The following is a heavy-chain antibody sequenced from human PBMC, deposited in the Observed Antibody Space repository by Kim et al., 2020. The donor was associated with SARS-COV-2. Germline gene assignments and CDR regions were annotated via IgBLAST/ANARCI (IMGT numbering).Heavy chain of an antibody. V-gene: IGHV3-48*01. CDR3: ARGSQPYYYYGVDV. D-gene: IGHD3-16*01. Sequence: GGSLRLSCAASGFSFSTYSMNWVRQAPGKGLEWISYISSSGSTIYYADSVKGRFTISRDNARNSLFLQMVRLGAEDTSVYFCARGSQPYYYYGVDVWGQGTTVTVSS. CDR1: GFSFSTYS. J-gene: IGHJ6*02. CDR2: ISSSGSTI.